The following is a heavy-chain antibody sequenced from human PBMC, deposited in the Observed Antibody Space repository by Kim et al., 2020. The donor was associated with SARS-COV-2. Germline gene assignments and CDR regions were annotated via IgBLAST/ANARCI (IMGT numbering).Heavy chain of an antibody. CDR2: MNPNNGNT. CDR3: ARGGRADILRYYYYGMDV. Sequence: ASVKVSCKASGYTFTSYDINWVRQATGQGLEWMGWMNPNNGNTGYAQKFQGRVTMTRNTSISTAYMELSSLRSEDTAVYYCARGGRADILRYYYYGMDVWGQGTTVTVSS. J-gene: IGHJ6*02. V-gene: IGHV1-8*01. D-gene: IGHD5-12*01. CDR1: GYTFTSYD.